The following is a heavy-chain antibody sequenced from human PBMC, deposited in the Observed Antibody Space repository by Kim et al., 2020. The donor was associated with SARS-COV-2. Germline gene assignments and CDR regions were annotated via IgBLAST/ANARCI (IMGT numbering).Heavy chain of an antibody. J-gene: IGHJ3*01. CDR3: ARVSFDAFDF. V-gene: IGHV4-59*01. CDR2: T. Sequence: TNSNPSLRGRVTISPDASKNQFSLRLSSVTAADTAVYFCARVSFDAFDFWGQGTTVIVSS.